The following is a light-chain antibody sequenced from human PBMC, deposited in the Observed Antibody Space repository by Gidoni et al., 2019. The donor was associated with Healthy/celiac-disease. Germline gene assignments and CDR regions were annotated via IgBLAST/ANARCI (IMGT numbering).Light chain of an antibody. CDR2: DAS. Sequence: ELVLTHSPATLSLSPGERATLSCRASQSVSSYLAWYQQKPGQAPRLLIYDASNRATGIPARFSGSGSGTDFTLTISSLEPEDFAVYYCQQRSNWPPAFXQXTRLEIK. CDR1: QSVSSY. CDR3: QQRSNWPPA. V-gene: IGKV3-11*01. J-gene: IGKJ5*01.